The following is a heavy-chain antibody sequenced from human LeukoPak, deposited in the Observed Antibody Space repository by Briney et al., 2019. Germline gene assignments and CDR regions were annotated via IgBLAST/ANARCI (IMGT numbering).Heavy chain of an antibody. Sequence: GGSLRLSCAASGLTFSDHYMDWVRQAPGKGLEWVGRARDKANSYTTEYAASVKGRFTISRDDSKNSLYLQMNSLKTEDTAVYYCARTYCSSTSCYKFFDYWGQGTLVSVPS. CDR3: ARTYCSSTSCYKFFDY. J-gene: IGHJ4*02. CDR1: GLTFSDHY. D-gene: IGHD2-2*02. V-gene: IGHV3-72*01. CDR2: ARDKANSYTT.